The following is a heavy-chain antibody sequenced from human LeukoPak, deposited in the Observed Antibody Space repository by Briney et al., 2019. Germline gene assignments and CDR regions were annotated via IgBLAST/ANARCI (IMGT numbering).Heavy chain of an antibody. V-gene: IGHV1-69*13. D-gene: IGHD4-17*01. Sequence: ASVKVSRKASGGTFSSYAISWVRQAPGQGLEWMGGIIPIFGTANYAQKFQGRVTITADESTSTAYMELSSLRSEDTAVYYCAVGGYHYGVSFDYWGQGTLVTVSS. CDR1: GGTFSSYA. CDR3: AVGGYHYGVSFDY. J-gene: IGHJ4*02. CDR2: IIPIFGTA.